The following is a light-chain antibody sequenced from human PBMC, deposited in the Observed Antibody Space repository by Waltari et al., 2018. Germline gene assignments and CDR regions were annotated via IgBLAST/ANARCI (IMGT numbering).Light chain of an antibody. CDR1: QSISTW. Sequence: DIQMTQSTSTLSASVGDRVTITCRASQSISTWLAWYQQKPGKAPKILIHSASTLLSGVPSRFSGSGSGTTFTLTISSLQPDDFATYYCQQHDSYSLTFGQGTKVEIK. CDR2: SAS. J-gene: IGKJ1*01. CDR3: QQHDSYSLT. V-gene: IGKV1-5*01.